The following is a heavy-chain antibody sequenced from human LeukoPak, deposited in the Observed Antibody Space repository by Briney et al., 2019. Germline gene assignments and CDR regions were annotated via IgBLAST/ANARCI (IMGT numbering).Heavy chain of an antibody. J-gene: IGHJ4*02. CDR1: GYTFSGYY. Sequence: ASVKVYCKASGYTFSGYYMHWVRQAPGQGLESIGWINSNSGARNYAPKFQGRVTFSRDNSISRAYMGVSSLRSDDMAIYYCARGPGGATTGFDHWGQGTLVTVSS. CDR3: ARGPGGATTGFDH. CDR2: INSNSGAR. V-gene: IGHV1-2*02. D-gene: IGHD1-26*01.